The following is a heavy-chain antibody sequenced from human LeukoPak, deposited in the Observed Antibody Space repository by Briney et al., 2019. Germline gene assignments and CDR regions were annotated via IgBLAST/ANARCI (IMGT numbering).Heavy chain of an antibody. CDR2: ISNLNGTI. D-gene: IGHD1-26*01. CDR1: GFTFSMYS. J-gene: IGHJ4*02. V-gene: IGHV3-48*01. CDR3: ARDQGGPTAY. Sequence: GGSLTLFCAASGFTFSMYSMNWLRPAPGKALEGGSYISNLNGTIEHADYVKGRFTISTDNSKNSLYLQMNSLRAEETAIYYCARDQGGPTAYWGQGTLVTVSS.